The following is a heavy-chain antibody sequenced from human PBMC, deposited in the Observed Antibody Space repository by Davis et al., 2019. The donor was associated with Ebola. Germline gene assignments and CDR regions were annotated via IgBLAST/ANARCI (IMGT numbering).Heavy chain of an antibody. Sequence: GGSLRLSCAASGFSFSDYYMHWVRQAPGKGLEWVAVISYDGSNKYYEDSVKGRFTISRDNSKNTLYLQMNSLRAEDTAVYYCAEAYYDFWSGYSNWGQGTLVTVSS. CDR3: AEAYYDFWSGYSN. J-gene: IGHJ4*02. CDR1: GFSFSDYY. V-gene: IGHV3-30*18. CDR2: ISYDGSNK. D-gene: IGHD3-3*01.